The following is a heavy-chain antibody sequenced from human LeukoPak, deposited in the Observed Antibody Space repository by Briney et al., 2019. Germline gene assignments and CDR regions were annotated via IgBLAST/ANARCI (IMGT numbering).Heavy chain of an antibody. CDR1: GFTFSSYG. CDR2: IWYDGSIK. Sequence: GRSLRLSCAASGFTFSSYGMHWVRQAPGKGLEWVAVIWYDGSIKYYADSVKGRFTISRDNAKNTLYLQMNSLRAEGTAVYYCAAGYCSSTSCGWFDPWGQGTLVTVSS. CDR3: AAGYCSSTSCGWFDP. J-gene: IGHJ5*02. D-gene: IGHD2-2*01. V-gene: IGHV3-33*03.